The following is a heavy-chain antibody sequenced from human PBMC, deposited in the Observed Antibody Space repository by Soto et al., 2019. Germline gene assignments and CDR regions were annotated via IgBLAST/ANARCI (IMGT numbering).Heavy chain of an antibody. V-gene: IGHV1-69*02. J-gene: IGHJ3*02. CDR3: TIGSWSGEVFDI. Sequence: QVQLVQSGAEVKKPGSSVKVSCKDSGGTFSTYSMFWVRQAPGQGLEWMGRIIPMLGVRNYAQRFQDRVTIIADKSTATVHMELSSLRSEDTAMYYCTIGSWSGEVFDIWGQGTMVTVSS. D-gene: IGHD2-21*01. CDR2: IIPMLGVR. CDR1: GGTFSTYS.